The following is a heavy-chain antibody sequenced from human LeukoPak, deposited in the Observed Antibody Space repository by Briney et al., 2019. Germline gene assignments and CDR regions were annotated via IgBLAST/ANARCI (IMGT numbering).Heavy chain of an antibody. Sequence: GGSLRLSCVASGFTFNSYWMSWVRQAPGKGLEWVANIKQDGSEKYYVDSVKGRFTISRDNSKNTVYLQMNSLRPEDTAMYYCARPSPPGDGYNPCDYWGPGALVIVSS. CDR1: GFTFNSYW. D-gene: IGHD5-24*01. J-gene: IGHJ4*02. CDR2: IKQDGSEK. V-gene: IGHV3-7*01. CDR3: ARPSPPGDGYNPCDY.